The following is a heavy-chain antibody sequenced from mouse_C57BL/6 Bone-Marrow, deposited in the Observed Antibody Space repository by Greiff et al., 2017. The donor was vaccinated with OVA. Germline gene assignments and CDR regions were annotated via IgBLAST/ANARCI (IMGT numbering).Heavy chain of an antibody. D-gene: IGHD2-5*01. J-gene: IGHJ2*01. CDR3: TRVYYSNFFFDY. Sequence: EVKLMESGEGLVKPGGSLKLSCAASGFTFSSYAMSWVRQTPEKRLEWVAYISSGGDYIYYADTVKGRFTISRDNARNTLYLQMSSLKSEDTAMYYCTRVYYSNFFFDYWGQGTTLTVSS. CDR1: GFTFSSYA. V-gene: IGHV5-9-1*02. CDR2: ISSGGDYI.